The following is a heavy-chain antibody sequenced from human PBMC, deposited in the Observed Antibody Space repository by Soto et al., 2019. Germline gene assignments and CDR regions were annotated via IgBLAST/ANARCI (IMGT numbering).Heavy chain of an antibody. J-gene: IGHJ4*02. CDR3: SHRRSSGWGGDRDFKQNYFDY. Sequence: ASVKVSCKASGYTFTSYGFSWVRQAPGQGLEWMGWISPNNGNTNYAQKFQGRVTMTRDTSISTAYMELSGLRSDDTATYYFSHRRSSGWGGDRDFKQNYFDYWGQGTLVTVSS. CDR1: GYTFTSYG. CDR2: ISPNNGNT. V-gene: IGHV1-18*01. D-gene: IGHD6-19*01.